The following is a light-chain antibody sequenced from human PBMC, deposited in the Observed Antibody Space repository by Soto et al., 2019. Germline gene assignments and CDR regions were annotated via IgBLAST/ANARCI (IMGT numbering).Light chain of an antibody. CDR3: QQHGTSPIT. CDR1: QSVNSN. V-gene: IGKV3-15*01. J-gene: IGKJ5*01. CDR2: AAS. Sequence: EIVMTQSPVTLSVSPGERATLSCRASQSVNSNLAWYQQKPGQAPRLLIYAASTGATGIPARFSGSGSGTDFTLTISRLEPEDFAVYYCQQHGTSPITFGQGTRLEIK.